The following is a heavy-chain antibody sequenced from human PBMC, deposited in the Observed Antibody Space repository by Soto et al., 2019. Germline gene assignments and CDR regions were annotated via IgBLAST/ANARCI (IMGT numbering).Heavy chain of an antibody. CDR2: IYYSGST. Sequence: SETLSLTCTVSGGSISSYYWSWIRQPPGKGLEWIGYIYYSGSTNYNPSLKSRVTISVDTSKNQFSLKLSSVTAADTAVYYCARRYGDYVGYFHYWGQGTLVTVS. CDR3: ARRYGDYVGYFHY. V-gene: IGHV4-59*01. CDR1: GGSISSYY. J-gene: IGHJ4*02. D-gene: IGHD4-17*01.